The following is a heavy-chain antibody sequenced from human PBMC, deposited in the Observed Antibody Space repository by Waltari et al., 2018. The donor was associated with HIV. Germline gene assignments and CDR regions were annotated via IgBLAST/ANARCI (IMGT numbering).Heavy chain of an antibody. V-gene: IGHV5-51*03. J-gene: IGHJ5*02. CDR2: ISPGDSDI. CDR1: GYSFTNYC. Sequence: EVQLVQSGAEVKKPGESLKISCKGSGYSFTNYCIAWVRQMPGKGLEWMGIISPGDSDIRYNPSFQGQITISADKSISTAYLQWSSLKASDTAMYYCARLVVGSSVNWFDPWGQGTLVTVSS. CDR3: ARLVVGSSVNWFDP. D-gene: IGHD1-26*01.